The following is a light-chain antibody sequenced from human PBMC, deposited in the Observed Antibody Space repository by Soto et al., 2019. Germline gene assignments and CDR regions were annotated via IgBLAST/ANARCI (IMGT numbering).Light chain of an antibody. CDR2: DAS. Sequence: EIVLTQSPATLSLSPGERPTLSCRASQGFTSYLAWYQQKPGQAPRLLIYDASTRATGIPARFSGSGSGTDFTLTISSLEPEDFAVYYCQQRSSWYTFGQGTKLEIK. V-gene: IGKV3-11*01. CDR1: QGFTSY. J-gene: IGKJ2*01. CDR3: QQRSSWYT.